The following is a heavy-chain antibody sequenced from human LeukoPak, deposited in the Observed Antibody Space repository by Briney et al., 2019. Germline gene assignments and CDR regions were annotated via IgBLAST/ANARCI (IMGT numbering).Heavy chain of an antibody. V-gene: IGHV4-38-2*02. CDR3: ARAVVGATKHFDY. D-gene: IGHD1-26*01. J-gene: IGHJ4*02. Sequence: PSETLSLTCTVSGYSISSGYYWGWIRQPPGKGLEWIGSIYHSGNTYYNPSLKSRVTISVDTSKNQFSLKLSSVTAADTAVYYCARAVVGATKHFDYWGQGTLVTVSS. CDR1: GYSISSGYY. CDR2: IYHSGNT.